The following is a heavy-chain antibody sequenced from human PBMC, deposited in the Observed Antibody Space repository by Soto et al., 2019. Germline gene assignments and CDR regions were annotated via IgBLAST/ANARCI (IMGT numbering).Heavy chain of an antibody. V-gene: IGHV6-1*01. CDR1: GDSVSSNSAA. D-gene: IGHD6-19*01. CDR3: ARDPEGSGWGGYNWFDP. Sequence: SQTLSLTCAISGDSVSSNSAAWNWIRQSPSRGLEWLGRTYYRSKWYNDYAVSVKSRITINPDTSKNQFSLQLNSVTPEDTAVYYCARDPEGSGWGGYNWFDPWGQGTLVTVSS. CDR2: TYYRSKWYN. J-gene: IGHJ5*02.